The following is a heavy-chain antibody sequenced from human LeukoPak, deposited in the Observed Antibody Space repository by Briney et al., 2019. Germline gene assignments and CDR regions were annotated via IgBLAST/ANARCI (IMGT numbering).Heavy chain of an antibody. J-gene: IGHJ3*02. CDR3: ARDKGDSSGYFHSNDAFDI. V-gene: IGHV4-59*01. CDR2: IYYSGST. D-gene: IGHD3-22*01. Sequence: SETLSLTCTVSGGSISSYYWSWIRQPPGKGLEWIGYIYYSGSTNYNPSLKSRVTISVDTSKNQFSLKLSSVTAADTAVYYCARDKGDSSGYFHSNDAFDIWGQGTMVTVSS. CDR1: GGSISSYY.